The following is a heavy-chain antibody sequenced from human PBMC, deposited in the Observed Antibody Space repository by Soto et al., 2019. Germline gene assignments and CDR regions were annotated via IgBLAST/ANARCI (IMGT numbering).Heavy chain of an antibody. J-gene: IGHJ4*02. CDR2: IYYSGST. D-gene: IGHD1-7*01. Sequence: SETLSLTCTVSGGSISSYYWSWIRQPPGKGLEWIGYIYYSGSTNYNPSLKSRVTISVDTSKNQFSLKLSSVTAADTAVYYCATMGTPATGLYYFDYWGKGTLVTVSS. V-gene: IGHV4-59*08. CDR3: ATMGTPATGLYYFDY. CDR1: GGSISSYY.